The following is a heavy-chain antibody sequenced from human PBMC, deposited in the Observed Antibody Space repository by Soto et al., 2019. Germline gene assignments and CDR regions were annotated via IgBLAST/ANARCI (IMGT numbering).Heavy chain of an antibody. Sequence: SETLSLTCTVSGGSISSSSYYWGWIRQPPGKGLEWIGSIYYSGSTYYNPSLKSRVTISVDTSKNQFSLKLSSVTAADTAVYYCASLYYYGSGDYYYTDVWGKGTT. V-gene: IGHV4-39*01. CDR3: ASLYYYGSGDYYYTDV. J-gene: IGHJ6*03. CDR2: IYYSGST. D-gene: IGHD3-10*01. CDR1: GGSISSSSYY.